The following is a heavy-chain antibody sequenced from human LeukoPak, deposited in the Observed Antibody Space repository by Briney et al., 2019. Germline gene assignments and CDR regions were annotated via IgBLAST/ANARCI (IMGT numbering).Heavy chain of an antibody. Sequence: GGSLRLSCAASGFTFSSYSMSWVRQAPGKGLEWVSVISGSGGDTFYADSVKGRFTISRDNSKNTLYLQMNSLRAEDTAVYYCARTYYDILTAYNPYFDYWGQGTLVTVSS. CDR1: GFTFSSYS. V-gene: IGHV3-23*01. D-gene: IGHD3-9*01. CDR3: ARTYYDILTAYNPYFDY. J-gene: IGHJ4*02. CDR2: ISGSGGDT.